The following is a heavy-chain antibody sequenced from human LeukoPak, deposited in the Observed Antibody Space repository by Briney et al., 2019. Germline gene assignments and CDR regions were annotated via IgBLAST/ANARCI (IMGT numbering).Heavy chain of an antibody. CDR2: IYTSWST. D-gene: IGHD4-17*01. CDR1: GGSISSYY. J-gene: IGHJ4*02. CDR3: ARDLMTTVTIRYFDY. V-gene: IGHV4-4*07. Sequence: SETLSLTCTVSGGSISSYYWSWIRQPAGKGLEWIGRIYTSWSTNYNPSLKSRVTMSVDTSKNQFSLKLSSVTAADTAVYYCARDLMTTVTIRYFDYWGQGTLVTVSS.